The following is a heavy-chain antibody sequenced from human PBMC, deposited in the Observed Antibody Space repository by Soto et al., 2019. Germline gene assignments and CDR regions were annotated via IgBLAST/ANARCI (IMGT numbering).Heavy chain of an antibody. D-gene: IGHD1-1*01. CDR1: GGSISGLY. J-gene: IGHJ6*03. Sequence: QVQLQESGPGLVKPSETLSLTCSVSGGSISGLYWSWVRQSPGRGLEWIGCIYDSGTTTYNPSLKSRVTTAVATSKNQFSLKVRSVTAADTAIYYCARRRNHYFMDVWGKGTTVTVSS. CDR3: ARRRNHYFMDV. V-gene: IGHV4-59*08. CDR2: IYDSGTT.